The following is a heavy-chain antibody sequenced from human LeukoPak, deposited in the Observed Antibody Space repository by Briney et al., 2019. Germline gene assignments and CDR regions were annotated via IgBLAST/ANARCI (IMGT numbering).Heavy chain of an antibody. Sequence: GGSLRLSCAASGFTFSSYWMHWVRQAPGKGLVWVSRINSDGSSTSYADSVKSRFTISRDNAKNTLYLQMNSLRAEDTAVYYCARVRTAYYYDSSGYVDYWGQGTLVTVSS. CDR2: INSDGSST. J-gene: IGHJ4*02. CDR3: ARVRTAYYYDSSGYVDY. CDR1: GFTFSSYW. D-gene: IGHD3-22*01. V-gene: IGHV3-74*01.